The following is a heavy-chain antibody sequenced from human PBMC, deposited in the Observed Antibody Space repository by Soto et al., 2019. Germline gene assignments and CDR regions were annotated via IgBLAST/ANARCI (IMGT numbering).Heavy chain of an antibody. CDR3: ARASQIAVAGNYYYYGMDV. Sequence: GASVKVSCKASGYTFTSYGISWVRQAPGQGLEWMGWISAYNGNTNYAQKLQGRVTMTTDTSTSTAYMELRSLRSDDTAVYYCARASQIAVAGNYYYYGMDVWGQGTTVTVSS. J-gene: IGHJ6*02. V-gene: IGHV1-18*01. CDR1: GYTFTSYG. D-gene: IGHD6-19*01. CDR2: ISAYNGNT.